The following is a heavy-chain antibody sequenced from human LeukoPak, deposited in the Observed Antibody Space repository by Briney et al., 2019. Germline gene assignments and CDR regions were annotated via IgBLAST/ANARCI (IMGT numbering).Heavy chain of an antibody. CDR2: MNPNSGNT. Sequence: ASVKVSCKASGYTFTSYDINWVRQATGQGLEWMGWMNPNSGNTGYAQKFQGRVTMTRNTSISTAYMELSSLRSEDTAVYYCARGQGNWNDVNFDYWGQGTLVIVSS. V-gene: IGHV1-8*01. J-gene: IGHJ4*02. CDR1: GYTFTSYD. D-gene: IGHD1-1*01. CDR3: ARGQGNWNDVNFDY.